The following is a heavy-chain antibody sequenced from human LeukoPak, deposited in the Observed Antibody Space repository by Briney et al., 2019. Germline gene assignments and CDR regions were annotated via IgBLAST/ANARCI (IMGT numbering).Heavy chain of an antibody. Sequence: SETLSLTCTVSGASITTHHWSWIRQSPGKGLEWIGYSHINGGSSYNPSLKSRVTISLDTSENHFSLRLNSVTAADTAVCFCARGDIDWLRSPGALYYFDYWGQGILVTVSS. D-gene: IGHD5-12*01. J-gene: IGHJ4*02. V-gene: IGHV4-59*11. CDR3: ARGDIDWLRSPGALYYFDY. CDR1: GASITTHH. CDR2: SHINGGS.